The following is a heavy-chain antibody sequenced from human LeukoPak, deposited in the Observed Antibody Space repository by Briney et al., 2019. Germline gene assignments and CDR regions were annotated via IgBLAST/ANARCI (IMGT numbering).Heavy chain of an antibody. J-gene: IGHJ4*02. V-gene: IGHV3-7*01. CDR1: GFSFSAYW. D-gene: IGHD2-15*01. CDR3: ARFGYVAAVDL. Sequence: GGSLRLSGAASGFSFSAYWMTWVRQAPGTGLEWVANINPAGTETYYVDPVKGRFTISRDNAKNLLYLQMNSLRAEDTAVYYCARFGYVAAVDLWGQGTLLTVSS. CDR2: INPAGTET.